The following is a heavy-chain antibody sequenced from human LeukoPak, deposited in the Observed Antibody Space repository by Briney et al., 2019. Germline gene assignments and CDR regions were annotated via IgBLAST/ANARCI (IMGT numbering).Heavy chain of an antibody. CDR2: ISGSGGST. D-gene: IGHD3-9*01. CDR1: GFTFRSYW. CDR3: AKGPRTHYDILTDY. J-gene: IGHJ4*02. V-gene: IGHV3-23*01. Sequence: GGSLRLSCATSGFTFRSYWMSWVRQAPGKGLEWVSAISGSGGSTYYADSVKGRFTISRDNSKNTLYLQMNSLRAEDTAVYYCAKGPRTHYDILTDYWGQGTLVTVSS.